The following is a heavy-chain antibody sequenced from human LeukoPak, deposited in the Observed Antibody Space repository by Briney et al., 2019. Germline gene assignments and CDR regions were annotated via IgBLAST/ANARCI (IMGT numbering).Heavy chain of an antibody. Sequence: ASVKVSCKASGYIFINYGINWVRQAPGQGLEWMGWISAYNGNTNYAQKLQGRVTMTTDTSTSTVYMELRSLTSDDTAVYYCARDWGRLGYCSSNCYERNWFDSWGQGTLVTVSS. D-gene: IGHD2-2*01. J-gene: IGHJ5*01. CDR1: GYIFINYG. V-gene: IGHV1-18*01. CDR2: ISAYNGNT. CDR3: ARDWGRLGYCSSNCYERNWFDS.